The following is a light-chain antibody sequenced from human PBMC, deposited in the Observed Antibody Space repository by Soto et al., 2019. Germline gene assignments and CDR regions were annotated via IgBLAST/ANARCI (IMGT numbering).Light chain of an antibody. CDR3: QSYVGSLTVWV. CDR1: TCDIGGNYD. Sequence: QSVLTQPSSVSGSPGQWGTISCTGTTCDIGGNYDVSWYHQLPGTAPKLLIFDVSHRPSGVSDRFSGSKSGTSASLTISGLQTGDEADYYCQSYVGSLTVWVFGGGTKLTVL. J-gene: IGLJ3*02. V-gene: IGLV1-40*01. CDR2: DVS.